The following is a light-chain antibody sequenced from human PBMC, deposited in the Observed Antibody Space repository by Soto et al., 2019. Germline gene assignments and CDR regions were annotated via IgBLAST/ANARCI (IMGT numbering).Light chain of an antibody. J-gene: IGKJ1*01. Sequence: EIVLTQSPGTLSLSPGERATLSCRASQSVSSSYLAWYQQKPGQAPRLLIYGASSRATGIPDRFSGSGSGTDFTLTISRLEPADFAVYYCHQYGSSPTFGPGAKVHI. CDR2: GAS. CDR3: HQYGSSPT. CDR1: QSVSSSY. V-gene: IGKV3-20*01.